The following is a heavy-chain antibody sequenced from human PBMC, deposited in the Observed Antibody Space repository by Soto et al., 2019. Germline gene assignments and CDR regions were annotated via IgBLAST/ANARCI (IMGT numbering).Heavy chain of an antibody. CDR3: ARDDDFPDNGLDY. Sequence: ESGGGVVQPGRSLRLSCAVSGFTFRKHGMHWVRQAPGKGLEWVAVILADGSRQHYGDSVKGRFTISRDNAKNTLFLQMESLRAEDTAVYYCARDDDFPDNGLDYWGQGILVTVSS. CDR2: ILADGSRQ. D-gene: IGHD1-1*01. V-gene: IGHV3-33*01. J-gene: IGHJ4*02. CDR1: GFTFRKHG.